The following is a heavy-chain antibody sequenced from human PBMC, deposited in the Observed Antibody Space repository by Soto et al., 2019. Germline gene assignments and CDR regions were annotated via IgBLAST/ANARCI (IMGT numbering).Heavy chain of an antibody. CDR3: ARMSYFYDKWYFDL. Sequence: QLQESGPGLVKPSQTLSLTCSVSGGSINNNDYYWSWIRQTPGKGLEWIGYVYYSGSSDYIPSLKSRLSMSIAKSKNQFHLKLNSVTAADTATYYCARMSYFYDKWYFDLWGRGTLVTVSS. J-gene: IGHJ2*01. CDR2: VYYSGSS. CDR1: GGSINNNDYY. D-gene: IGHD3-22*01. V-gene: IGHV4-30-4*01.